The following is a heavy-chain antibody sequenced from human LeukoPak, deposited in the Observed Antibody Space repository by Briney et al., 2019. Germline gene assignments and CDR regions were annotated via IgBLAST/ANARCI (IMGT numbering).Heavy chain of an antibody. J-gene: IGHJ4*02. CDR1: GGSISSGGYY. V-gene: IGHV4-31*03. CDR3: ASLWFGDQQTDY. Sequence: PSETLSLTCTVSGGSISSGGYYWSWIRQHPGKGLEWIGYIYYSGSTYYNPSLKSRVTISVDTSKNQLSLKLSSVTAADTAVYYCASLWFGDQQTDYWGQGTLVTVSS. CDR2: IYYSGST. D-gene: IGHD3-10*01.